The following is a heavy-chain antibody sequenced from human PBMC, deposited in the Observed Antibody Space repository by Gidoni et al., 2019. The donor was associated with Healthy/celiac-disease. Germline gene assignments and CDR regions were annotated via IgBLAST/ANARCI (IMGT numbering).Heavy chain of an antibody. CDR2: ISGSGGST. D-gene: IGHD2-15*01. CDR1: GFTFSSYA. Sequence: EVQLLESGGGLVQPGGSLRLSCAASGFTFSSYAMSWVRQAPGKGLEWVSAISGSGGSTYYADSVKGQFTISRDNSKNTLYLQMNSLRAEDTAVYYCAKDGRYCSGGSCYSNWYFDLWGRGTLVTVSS. J-gene: IGHJ2*01. CDR3: AKDGRYCSGGSCYSNWYFDL. V-gene: IGHV3-23*01.